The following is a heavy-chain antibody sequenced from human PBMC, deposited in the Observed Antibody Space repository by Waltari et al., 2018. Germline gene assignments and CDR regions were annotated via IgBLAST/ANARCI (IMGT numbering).Heavy chain of an antibody. V-gene: IGHV3-7*03. J-gene: IGHJ4*02. Sequence: EVQLVESGGGVVQPGWSLILPCAASGFTFRRNWMSWVRQAAGKGLEWVGNIKHDGSEGWFVDSVKGRFTISRDNAKNLMWLQMNSLRAEDTAVYYCARDAARGTIDYWGQGTLVTVSS. D-gene: IGHD3-16*01. CDR2: IKHDGSEG. CDR1: GFTFRRNW. CDR3: ARDAARGTIDY.